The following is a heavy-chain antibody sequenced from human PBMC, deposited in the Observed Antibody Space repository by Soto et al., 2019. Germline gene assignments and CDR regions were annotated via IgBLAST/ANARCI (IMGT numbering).Heavy chain of an antibody. V-gene: IGHV4-59*08. CDR2: IYYSGST. CDR3: ARHGPIAAAGTVFDY. Sequence: QVQLQESGPGLVKPSENLSLSCTVSGGSISNYYWSWIRQPPGKGLEWIGYIYYSGSTRYNPSLKSRVTISVDTSKNQFSLKLSSVTAADTAVYYCARHGPIAAAGTVFDYWGQGNLVTVSS. J-gene: IGHJ4*02. CDR1: GGSISNYY. D-gene: IGHD6-13*01.